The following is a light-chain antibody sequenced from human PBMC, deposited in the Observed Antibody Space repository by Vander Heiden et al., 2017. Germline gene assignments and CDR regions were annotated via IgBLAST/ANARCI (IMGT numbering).Light chain of an antibody. CDR1: QSVSSY. CDR2: DAS. Sequence: EIVLTQSPATLSLSPGERATLSCRASQSVSSYLAWYQQKPGQAPRLLIYDASNRATGIPARFSRSGSGTDFTLTISSLEPEDFAVYYCQQRSTWPLTFGGGTKVEIK. CDR3: QQRSTWPLT. V-gene: IGKV3-11*01. J-gene: IGKJ4*01.